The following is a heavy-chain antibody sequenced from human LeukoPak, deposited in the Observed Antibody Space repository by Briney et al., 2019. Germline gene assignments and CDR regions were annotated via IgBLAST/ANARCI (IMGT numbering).Heavy chain of an antibody. CDR2: INEDGSRE. V-gene: IGHV3-7*01. Sequence: GGSLRLSCAASGFIFSDYWMNWVRQVPGKGLEWVANINEDGSREDYVDSVRGRFTISRDNARNSPYLHMNSLRAEDTALYYCATRESSMARSHWGQGTLVTVSS. J-gene: IGHJ4*02. D-gene: IGHD3-10*01. CDR1: GFIFSDYW. CDR3: ATRESSMARSH.